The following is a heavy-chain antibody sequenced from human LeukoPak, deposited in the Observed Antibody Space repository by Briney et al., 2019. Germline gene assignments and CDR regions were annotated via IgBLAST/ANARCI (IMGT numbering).Heavy chain of an antibody. D-gene: IGHD1-26*01. Sequence: PGGSLRLSCAASGFTFSSYWMSWVRQAPGKGLEWVANIKQDGSEKYYVDSVKGRFTISRDNAKNSLYLQMNSLRAEDTAVYHCAREYSGSYFDAFDIWGQGTMVTVSS. J-gene: IGHJ3*02. CDR1: GFTFSSYW. CDR3: AREYSGSYFDAFDI. CDR2: IKQDGSEK. V-gene: IGHV3-7*01.